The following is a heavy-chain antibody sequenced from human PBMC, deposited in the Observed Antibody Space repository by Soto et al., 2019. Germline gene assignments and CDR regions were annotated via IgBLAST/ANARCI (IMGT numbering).Heavy chain of an antibody. D-gene: IGHD6-13*01. CDR2: ISGSGSSI. Sequence: EVQLLESGGGLVQPGGSLRLSCAASGFTFSNYAMTWVRQAPGKGLEWVSGISGSGSSIYYADSVKGRFTLSRDNSKNTLYLQMNSRRAEDTAVYYCAKAGDSSSWKNWFDPWGQGTLVTVSS. J-gene: IGHJ5*02. V-gene: IGHV3-23*01. CDR3: AKAGDSSSWKNWFDP. CDR1: GFTFSNYA.